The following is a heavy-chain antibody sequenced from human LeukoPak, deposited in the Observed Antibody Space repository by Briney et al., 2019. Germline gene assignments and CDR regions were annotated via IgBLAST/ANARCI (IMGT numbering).Heavy chain of an antibody. J-gene: IGHJ4*02. D-gene: IGHD6-13*01. CDR3: AKDLAAAGTEVY. V-gene: IGHV3-53*01. CDR2: IYSGGST. CDR1: GFTVSSNY. Sequence: GGSLRLSCAASGFTVSSNYMSWVRQAPGKGLEWVSVIYSGGSTYYADSVKGRFTISRDNSKDTLYLQMNSLRAEDTAVYYCAKDLAAAGTEVYWGQGTLVTVSS.